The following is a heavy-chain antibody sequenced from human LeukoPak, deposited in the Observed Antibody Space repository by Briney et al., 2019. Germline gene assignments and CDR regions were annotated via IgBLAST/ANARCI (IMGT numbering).Heavy chain of an antibody. CDR2: INHSGST. D-gene: IGHD3-9*01. V-gene: IGHV4-34*01. CDR3: ARETHFDWLLSAGGRYYYHYYMDV. Sequence: SETLSLTCAVYGGSFSGYYWSWLRQPPGKGLEWIGEINHSGSTNYNPSLKSRVTISVDTSKNQFSLKLSSVTAADTAVYYCARETHFDWLLSAGGRYYYHYYMDVWGKGTTVTISS. CDR1: GGSFSGYY. J-gene: IGHJ6*03.